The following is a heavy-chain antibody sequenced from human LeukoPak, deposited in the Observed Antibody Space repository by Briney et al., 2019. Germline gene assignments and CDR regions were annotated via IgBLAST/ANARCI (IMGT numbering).Heavy chain of an antibody. D-gene: IGHD6-19*01. CDR2: INPNSGGT. V-gene: IGHV1-2*02. CDR1: GYTFTGYY. J-gene: IGHJ6*03. CDR3: ARVAPLAVAGTAYYYCMDV. Sequence: GASVKVSCKASGYTFTGYYMHWVRQAPGQGLEWMGWINPNSGGTNYAQKFQGRVTMTRDTSISTAYMELSRLRSDDTAVYYCARVAPLAVAGTAYYYCMDVWGKGTTVTVSS.